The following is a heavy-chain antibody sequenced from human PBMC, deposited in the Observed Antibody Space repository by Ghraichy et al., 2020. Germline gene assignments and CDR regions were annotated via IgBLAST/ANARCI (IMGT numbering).Heavy chain of an antibody. J-gene: IGHJ4*02. CDR1: GFTFSSYS. Sequence: GESLNISCAASGFTFSSYSMNWVRQAPGKGLEWVSYISSSSTIYYADSVKGRFTISRDNAKNSLYLQMNSLRDEDTAVYYCARVGYYYDSSGIGWGQGTLVTVSS. V-gene: IGHV3-48*02. D-gene: IGHD3-22*01. CDR3: ARVGYYYDSSGIG. CDR2: ISSSSTI.